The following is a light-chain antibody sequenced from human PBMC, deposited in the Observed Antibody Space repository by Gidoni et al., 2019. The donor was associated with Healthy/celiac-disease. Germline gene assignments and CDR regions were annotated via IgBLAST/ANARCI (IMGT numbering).Light chain of an antibody. Sequence: SSLSASVGDRFTITCRASQIISSYLNWYQKKPGKTPKILIYAASSLQSGVPSRFTGIGSGTDSTLPISSLQLEDFATYSCQQSYSTPPAFGQGTKVEIK. CDR1: QIISSY. CDR3: QQSYSTPPA. V-gene: IGKV1-39*01. J-gene: IGKJ1*01. CDR2: AAS.